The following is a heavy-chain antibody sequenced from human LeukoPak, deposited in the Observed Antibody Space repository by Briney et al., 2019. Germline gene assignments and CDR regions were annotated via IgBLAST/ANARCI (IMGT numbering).Heavy chain of an antibody. Sequence: GGSLRLSCAASGFSFSESWMNWVRQAPGKGLEWVGRVKRKSDGETTDYPAPVKGRFTISRDDSKNTLYLQMNSLKVEDTAVYYCTSRVVTTNGYWGQGTLVTVSS. D-gene: IGHD2-21*02. CDR3: TSRVVTTNGY. CDR2: VKRKSDGETT. CDR1: GFSFSESW. J-gene: IGHJ4*02. V-gene: IGHV3-15*01.